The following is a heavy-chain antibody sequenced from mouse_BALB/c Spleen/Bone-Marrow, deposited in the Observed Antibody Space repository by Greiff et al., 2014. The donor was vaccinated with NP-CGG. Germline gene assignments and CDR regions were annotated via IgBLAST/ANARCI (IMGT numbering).Heavy chain of an antibody. V-gene: IGHV1-14*01. Sequence: EVQLVESGPELVKPGASVKMSCKASGYTFTSYILHWVKQKPGQGLEWIGYINPYNDGTKYNEKFKGKATLTLDKFSSATYMELSSLTSEDSAVYYCARGGGHYFDYWGQGTTLTVSS. CDR2: INPYNDGT. CDR3: ARGGGHYFDY. CDR1: GYTFTSYI. J-gene: IGHJ2*01.